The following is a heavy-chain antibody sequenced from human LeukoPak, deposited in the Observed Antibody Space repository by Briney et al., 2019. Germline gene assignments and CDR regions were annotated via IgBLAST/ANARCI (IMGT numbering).Heavy chain of an antibody. V-gene: IGHV4-34*01. J-gene: IGHJ4*02. D-gene: IGHD2-8*02. CDR1: GGSFSDYY. CDR2: IDHIGST. CDR3: ARRVLGDHRIDY. Sequence: SETLSLTCAVYGGSFSDYYWSWIRQPPGKGLEWIGEIDHIGSTNYSPSLKSRVTISVDTSKNQFSLKLSSVTAADTAVYYCARRVLGDHRIDYWGQGTLVTVSS.